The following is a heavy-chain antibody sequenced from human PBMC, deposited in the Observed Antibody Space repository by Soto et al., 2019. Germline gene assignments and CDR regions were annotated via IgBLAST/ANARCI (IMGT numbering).Heavy chain of an antibody. Sequence: GGSLRVSCAASGLNIIGDSMSWVRQDPGKGLEWVSAISGSGGSTYYADSVKGRFTISRDNSKNTLYLQMNSLRAEDTAVYYCAKGGHDSGYGYYYYYYMDVWGKGTTVTVSS. J-gene: IGHJ6*03. CDR3: AKGGHDSGYGYYYYYYMDV. D-gene: IGHD5-12*01. V-gene: IGHV3-23*01. CDR2: ISGSGGST. CDR1: GLNIIGDS.